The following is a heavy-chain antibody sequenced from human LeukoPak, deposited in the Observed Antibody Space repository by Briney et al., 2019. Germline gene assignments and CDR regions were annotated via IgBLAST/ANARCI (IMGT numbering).Heavy chain of an antibody. CDR1: GFTFSIFA. V-gene: IGHV3-30-3*01. D-gene: IGHD1-14*01. CDR3: TRVDEVFAFDI. Sequence: GGSLRLSCAASGFTFSIFAIHWVRQAPGKGLEWVAVISYDGTNKYYADSVKGRFTISRDNSKNTLYLEMNSLRTEDTAVYYCTRVDEVFAFDIWGHGTMVTVSS. J-gene: IGHJ3*02. CDR2: ISYDGTNK.